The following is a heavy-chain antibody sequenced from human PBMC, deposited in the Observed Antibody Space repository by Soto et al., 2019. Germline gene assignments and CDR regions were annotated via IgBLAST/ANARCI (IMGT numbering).Heavy chain of an antibody. V-gene: IGHV3-15*07. Sequence: GGSLRLSCAASGFTFSNAWMNWVRQAPGKGLEWVGRIKSKTDGGTTDYAAPVKGRFTISRDDSKNTLYLQMNSLKTEDTAVYYCTTDRGCGGDCPPYYYYYGMDVWGQGTTVTVSS. CDR1: GFTFSNAW. CDR3: TTDRGCGGDCPPYYYYYGMDV. J-gene: IGHJ6*02. D-gene: IGHD2-21*02. CDR2: IKSKTDGGTT.